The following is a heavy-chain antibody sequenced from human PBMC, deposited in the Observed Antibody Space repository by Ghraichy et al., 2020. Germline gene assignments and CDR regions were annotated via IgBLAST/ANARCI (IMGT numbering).Heavy chain of an antibody. D-gene: IGHD4-23*01. CDR2: ITSSGKFI. Sequence: GVLRLSCAASGFTLSDYSINWVRQAPGKGLEWISYITSSGKFISYADSVKGRFTVSRDNAKNTLFLQMNSLRGEDTAVYYCARASAVVRFYYYAAMDVWGQGTTVTVSS. CDR1: GFTLSDYS. J-gene: IGHJ6*02. CDR3: ARASAVVRFYYYAAMDV. V-gene: IGHV3-48*01.